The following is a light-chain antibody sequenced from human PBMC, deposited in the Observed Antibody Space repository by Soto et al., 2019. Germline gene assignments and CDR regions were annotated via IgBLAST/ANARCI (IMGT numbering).Light chain of an antibody. CDR2: DNN. V-gene: IGLV1-51*01. CDR1: SSNVGNNY. Sequence: QSALTQPPSVSAAPGQKVTISCSGSSSNVGNNYVSWYQHVPGTAPKLLIYDNNKRPSEIPDRFSGSKSGTSATLGITGLQTGDEADYYCGTWDSRLSAVVFGGGTKLTVL. J-gene: IGLJ2*01. CDR3: GTWDSRLSAVV.